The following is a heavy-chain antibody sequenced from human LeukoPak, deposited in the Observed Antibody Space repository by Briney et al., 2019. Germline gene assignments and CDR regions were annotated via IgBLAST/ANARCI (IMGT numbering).Heavy chain of an antibody. V-gene: IGHV3-53*01. J-gene: IGHJ6*03. CDR3: ARVDTAMVAAGFLSYYMDV. CDR1: GFTFSSYS. D-gene: IGHD5-18*01. CDR2: IYSGGST. Sequence: PGGSLRLSCAASGFTFSSYSMNWVRQAPGKGLEWVSVIYSGGSTYYADSVKGRFTISRDNSKNTLYLQMNSLRAEDTAVYYCARVDTAMVAAGFLSYYMDVWGKGTTVTVSS.